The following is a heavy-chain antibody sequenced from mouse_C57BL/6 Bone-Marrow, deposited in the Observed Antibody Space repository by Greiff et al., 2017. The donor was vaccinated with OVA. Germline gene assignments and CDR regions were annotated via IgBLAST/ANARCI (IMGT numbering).Heavy chain of an antibody. CDR2: IHPNSGST. CDR3: ARWLLRDWYFDV. V-gene: IGHV1-64*01. D-gene: IGHD2-3*01. Sequence: QVQLKQPGAELVKPGASVKLSCKASGYTFTSYWMHWVKQRPGQGLEWIGMIHPNSGSTNYNEKFKSKATLTVDKSSSTAYMQLSSLTSEDSAVYYCARWLLRDWYFDVWGTGTTVTVSS. J-gene: IGHJ1*03. CDR1: GYTFTSYW.